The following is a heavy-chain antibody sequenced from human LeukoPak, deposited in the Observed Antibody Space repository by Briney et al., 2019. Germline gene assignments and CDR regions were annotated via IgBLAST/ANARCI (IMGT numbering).Heavy chain of an antibody. CDR3: ARDRAVGGISGWYAFDI. J-gene: IGHJ3*02. Sequence: PGGSLRLSCAASGFTFSSYWMHWVRQAPGKGLVWVSRINSDGSSTSYADSVKGRFTISRDNAKNTLYLQMNSLRAEDTAVYYCARDRAVGGISGWYAFDIWGQGTMVTVSS. D-gene: IGHD6-19*01. CDR2: INSDGSST. V-gene: IGHV3-74*01. CDR1: GFTFSSYW.